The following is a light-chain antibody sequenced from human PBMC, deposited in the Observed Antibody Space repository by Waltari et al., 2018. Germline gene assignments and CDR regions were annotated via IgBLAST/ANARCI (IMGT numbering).Light chain of an antibody. CDR1: MSNIGNKP. V-gene: IGLV1-44*01. CDR2: NDN. Sequence: QSVLTQPPSASGTPGQRVIISGSGTMSNIGNKPVNWYQQLPGTAPKVLIYNDNQRPWGVPDRFSVSKSGPSASLAISGLQSDDEADYYCAARDDSLNVWVFGGGTKVTVL. CDR3: AARDDSLNVWV. J-gene: IGLJ3*02.